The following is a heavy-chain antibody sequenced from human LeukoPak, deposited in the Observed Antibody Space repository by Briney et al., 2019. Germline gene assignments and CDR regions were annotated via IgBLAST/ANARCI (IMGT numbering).Heavy chain of an antibody. Sequence: SETLSLTCAVYGGSFSGYYWSWIRQPPGKGLEWIGEINHSGSTNYNPSLKSRVTISVDTSKNQFSPKLSSVTAADTAVYYCATRRIYYYDSSGYAYWGQGTLVTVSS. D-gene: IGHD3-22*01. J-gene: IGHJ4*02. CDR3: ATRRIYYYDSSGYAY. CDR1: GGSFSGYY. CDR2: INHSGST. V-gene: IGHV4-34*01.